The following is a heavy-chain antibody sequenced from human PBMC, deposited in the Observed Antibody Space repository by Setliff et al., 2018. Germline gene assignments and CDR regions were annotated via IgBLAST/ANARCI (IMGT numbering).Heavy chain of an antibody. V-gene: IGHV4-39*01. J-gene: IGHJ6*03. D-gene: IGHD5-12*01. CDR2: INYSGSS. Sequence: SETLSLTCAGSGGAIDNRYYWGWIRQPPGKGLDWIGNINYSGSSYYNPSLKSRVTISVDTSKKYFFLNLTSVTAADTAVYYCARHLSYSGETMDVWGKGTTVTVSS. CDR3: ARHLSYSGETMDV. CDR1: GGAIDNRYY.